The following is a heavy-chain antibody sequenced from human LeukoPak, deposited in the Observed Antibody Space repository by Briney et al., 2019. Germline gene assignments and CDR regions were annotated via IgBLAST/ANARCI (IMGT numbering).Heavy chain of an antibody. Sequence: PSETLSLTCTVSGGSISSYYWSWIREPPGKGLGWLGYIYYSGSTNYNPSLKSRVTISVDTSKNQFSLKLSSVTAADTAVYYCARGKGAPITIFGVVINWFDPWGQGTLVTVSS. D-gene: IGHD3-3*01. CDR2: IYYSGST. CDR3: ARGKGAPITIFGVVINWFDP. J-gene: IGHJ5*02. V-gene: IGHV4-59*01. CDR1: GGSISSYY.